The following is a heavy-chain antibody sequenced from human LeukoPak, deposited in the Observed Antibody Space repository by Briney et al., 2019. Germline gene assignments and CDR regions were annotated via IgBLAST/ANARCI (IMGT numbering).Heavy chain of an antibody. CDR2: VSGDNRNT. J-gene: IGHJ4*02. Sequence: ASVKVSCKASGYTFLSYGFSWVRQATGQGLEWMGWVSGDNRNTDYAQKFQGRVTMTTDTSISTAYMELRSLTSDDTAVYYCARDIGGSYGYSIDYWGQGTLVTVSS. CDR1: GYTFLSYG. CDR3: ARDIGGSYGYSIDY. V-gene: IGHV1-18*01. D-gene: IGHD1-26*01.